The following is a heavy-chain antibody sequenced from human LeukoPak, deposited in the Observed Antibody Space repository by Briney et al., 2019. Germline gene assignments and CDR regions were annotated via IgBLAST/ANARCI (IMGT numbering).Heavy chain of an antibody. V-gene: IGHV3-23*01. J-gene: IGHJ4*02. CDR2: ISGSGGST. CDR1: RFTFSSYA. D-gene: IGHD5-18*01. CDR3: ATIRYNYGYYFDY. Sequence: GGSLRLSCGASRFTFSSYAMSWVRQAPGKGLEWVSVISGSGGSTYYADSVKGRFTISRDNSKNTLYLQMNSLRAEDTAVYYCATIRYNYGYYFDYWGQGTLVTVSS.